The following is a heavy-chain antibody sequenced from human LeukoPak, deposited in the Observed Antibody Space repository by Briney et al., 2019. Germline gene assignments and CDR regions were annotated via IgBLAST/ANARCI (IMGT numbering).Heavy chain of an antibody. D-gene: IGHD3-22*01. J-gene: IGHJ4*02. CDR2: IIPIFGTA. CDR3: ARAGSSGYALDY. Sequence: ASVKVSCKASGGTFSSYAISWVRQASGQGLEWMGGIIPIFGTANYAQKFQGRVTITTDESTSTAYMELSSLRSEDTAVYYCARAGSSGYALDYWGQGTLVTVSS. CDR1: GGTFSSYA. V-gene: IGHV1-69*05.